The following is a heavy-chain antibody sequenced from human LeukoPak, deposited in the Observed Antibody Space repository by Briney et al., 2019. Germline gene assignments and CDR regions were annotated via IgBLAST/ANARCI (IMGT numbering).Heavy chain of an antibody. D-gene: IGHD3-22*01. CDR1: GFTFGDYG. CDR3: TRDPSHYYDSSGYYYN. J-gene: IGHJ4*02. Sequence: PGGSLRLSCSASGFTFGDYGMSWFRQAPGKGLECVGFIRSKAYGVTTEYAASVKDRFTISRDDSKSIAYLQMNSLKSEDTAVYYCTRDPSHYYDSSGYYYNWGQGTLVTVSS. V-gene: IGHV3-49*03. CDR2: IRSKAYGVTT.